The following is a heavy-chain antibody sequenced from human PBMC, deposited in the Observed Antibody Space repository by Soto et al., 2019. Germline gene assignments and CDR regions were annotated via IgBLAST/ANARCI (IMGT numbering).Heavy chain of an antibody. D-gene: IGHD3-16*01. CDR2: IYYSGTT. CDR3: ARGRAFFFMIGRTPSCFDP. J-gene: IGHJ5*02. Sequence: NLSLTCTVSDGSISSDGYYWGWIRQHPGKGLEWIAYIYYSGTTYYNPSLKSRVTISLGTSKNQFSLKLSSVTAADTAVYYCARGRAFFFMIGRTPSCFDPSGQGTFVSVS. CDR1: DGSISSDGYY. V-gene: IGHV4-31*03.